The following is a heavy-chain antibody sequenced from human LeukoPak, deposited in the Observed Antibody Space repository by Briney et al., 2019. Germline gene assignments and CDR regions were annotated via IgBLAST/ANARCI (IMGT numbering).Heavy chain of an antibody. Sequence: SETLSLTCAVYGGSFSGYYWSWIRQPPGKGLEWIGEINHSGSTNYNPSLKSRVTISVDTSKSQFSLKLSSVTAADTAVYYRARARYYYDSSGYYYTRVNAFDIWGQGTMVTVSS. CDR3: ARARYYYDSSGYYYTRVNAFDI. V-gene: IGHV4-34*01. CDR2: INHSGST. D-gene: IGHD3-22*01. J-gene: IGHJ3*02. CDR1: GGSFSGYY.